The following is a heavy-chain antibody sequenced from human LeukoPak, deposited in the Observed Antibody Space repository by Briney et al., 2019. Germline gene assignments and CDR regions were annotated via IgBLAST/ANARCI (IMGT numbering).Heavy chain of an antibody. CDR1: GFTVSSNY. CDR2: IYSGGST. Sequence: GGSLRLSCAASGFTVSSNYMSWVRQAPGKGLEWVSLIYSGGSTYYADSVKGRFSISRDNSKNTLYLQMNSLRAEDTAVYYCARDRGDWLSSLDYWGQGTLVTVSS. D-gene: IGHD3/OR15-3a*01. V-gene: IGHV3-53*05. J-gene: IGHJ4*02. CDR3: ARDRGDWLSSLDY.